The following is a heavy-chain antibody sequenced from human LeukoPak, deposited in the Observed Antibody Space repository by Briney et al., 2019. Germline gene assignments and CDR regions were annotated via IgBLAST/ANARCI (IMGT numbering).Heavy chain of an antibody. CDR2: INTDGSET. CDR1: GFTFSGSW. Sequence: GGSLRLSCEASGFTFSGSWMHWVRQAPGKGLEWVSRINTDGSETSYADSVKGRFTIPRDNAKNTLYLQMNSLRAEDTAVYYCARSMGEGGQGTLVTVSS. D-gene: IGHD3-16*01. CDR3: ARSMGE. J-gene: IGHJ4*02. V-gene: IGHV3-74*01.